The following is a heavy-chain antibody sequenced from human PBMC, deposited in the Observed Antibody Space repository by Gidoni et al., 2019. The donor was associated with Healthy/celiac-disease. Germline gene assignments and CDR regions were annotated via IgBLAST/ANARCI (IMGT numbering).Heavy chain of an antibody. CDR2: IYTSGST. CDR1: GGSISSGSYY. CDR3: ATLAINYYGMDV. V-gene: IGHV4-61*02. D-gene: IGHD2-21*01. Sequence: QVQLQESGPGLVKPSQTLSLTCTVSGGSISSGSYYWSWIRQPAGKGLEWIGRIYTSGSTNYNPSLKSRVTRSVDTSKNQFSLKLSSVTAADTAVYYCATLAINYYGMDVWGQGTTVTVSS. J-gene: IGHJ6*02.